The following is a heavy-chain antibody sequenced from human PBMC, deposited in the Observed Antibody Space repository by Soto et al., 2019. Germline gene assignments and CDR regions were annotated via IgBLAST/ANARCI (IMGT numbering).Heavy chain of an antibody. CDR2: IYTSGST. Sequence: ETLSLTCTVSGGSISSYYWSWIRQPAGKGLEWIGRIYTSGSTNYNPSLKRRVTMSVDTSKNQFSLKLSSVTAADTAVYYCARDGGGGYYDSSGPPPFDYWGQGTLVTVSS. CDR1: GGSISSYY. CDR3: ARDGGGGYYDSSGPPPFDY. V-gene: IGHV4-4*07. D-gene: IGHD3-22*01. J-gene: IGHJ4*02.